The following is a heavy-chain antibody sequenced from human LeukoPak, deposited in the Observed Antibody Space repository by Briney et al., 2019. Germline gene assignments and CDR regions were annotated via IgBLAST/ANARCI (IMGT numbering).Heavy chain of an antibody. D-gene: IGHD1-26*01. CDR3: ASNSGSYPGLYYYYYYMDV. V-gene: IGHV1-2*02. J-gene: IGHJ6*03. CDR2: INPNSGGT. CDR1: GYTFTGYY. Sequence: ASVKVSCKASGYTFTGYYMHWVRQAPGQGLEWMGCINPNSGGTNYAQKFQGRVTMTRDTSISTAYMELSRLRSDDTAVYYCASNSGSYPGLYYYYYYMDVWGKGTTVTVSS.